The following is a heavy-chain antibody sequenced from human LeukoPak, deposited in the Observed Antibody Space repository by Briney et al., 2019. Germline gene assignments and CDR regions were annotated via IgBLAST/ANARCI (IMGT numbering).Heavy chain of an antibody. J-gene: IGHJ4*02. CDR3: AVGYCTNGVCYTIGY. CDR2: FDPEDGET. Sequence: ASVKVSCKXSGYTLTELSMHWVRQAPRKGLEWMGGFDPEDGETIYARKFQGRVTMTEDTSTDTAYMELSSLRSEDTAVYYCAVGYCTNGVCYTIGYWGQGTLVTVSS. D-gene: IGHD2-8*01. CDR1: GYTLTELS. V-gene: IGHV1-24*01.